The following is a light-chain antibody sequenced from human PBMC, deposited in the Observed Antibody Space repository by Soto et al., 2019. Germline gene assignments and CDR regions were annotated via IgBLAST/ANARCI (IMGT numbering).Light chain of an antibody. Sequence: EIVLTQSPATLSLSPGERATLSCRASQSVGSYLAWYQQKRGQAPRLLIYDASNRATGIPGRFTGSGSGTDFRLTISSLEPEDFAVYYCQQRSTWPLTFGGGTKVEIK. CDR1: QSVGSY. CDR3: QQRSTWPLT. CDR2: DAS. J-gene: IGKJ4*01. V-gene: IGKV3-11*01.